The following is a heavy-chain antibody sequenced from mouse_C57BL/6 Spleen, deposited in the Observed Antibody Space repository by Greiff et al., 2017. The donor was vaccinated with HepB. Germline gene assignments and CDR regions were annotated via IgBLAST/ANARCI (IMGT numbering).Heavy chain of an antibody. V-gene: IGHV1-64*01. CDR1: GYTFTSYW. CDR2: IHPNSGST. CDR3: ARPLGNAYAMDY. J-gene: IGHJ4*01. Sequence: VQLQQSGAELVKPGASVKLSCKASGYTFTSYWMHWVKQRPGQGLEWIGMIHPNSGSTNYNEKFKSKATLTVDKSSSTAYMQLSSLTSEDSAVYYCARPLGNAYAMDYWGQGTSVTVSS. D-gene: IGHD2-1*01.